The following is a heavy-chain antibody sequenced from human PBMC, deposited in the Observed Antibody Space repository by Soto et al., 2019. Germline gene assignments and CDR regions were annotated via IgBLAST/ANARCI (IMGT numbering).Heavy chain of an antibody. CDR3: ARALQGRDFWSGYYTEYYYYYMDV. Sequence: SETLSLTCTVSGGSISSYYWSWIRQPPGKGLEWIGYIYYSGSTNYNPSLKSRVTISVDTSKNQFSLKLSSVTAADTAVYYCARALQGRDFWSGYYTEYYYYYMDVWGKGTTVTVSS. CDR1: GGSISSYY. J-gene: IGHJ6*03. D-gene: IGHD3-3*01. CDR2: IYYSGST. V-gene: IGHV4-59*01.